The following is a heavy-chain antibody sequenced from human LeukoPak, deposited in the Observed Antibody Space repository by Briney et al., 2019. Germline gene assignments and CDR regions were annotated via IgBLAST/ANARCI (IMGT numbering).Heavy chain of an antibody. CDR2: INHSGRT. D-gene: IGHD3-9*01. J-gene: IGHJ4*02. CDR1: GGSFSGYY. CDR3: ATFSLTGYYLFDY. V-gene: IGHV4-34*01. Sequence: SETLSLTCAVYGGSFSGYYWSWIRQPPGKGLEWIGEINHSGRTIYNPSLKRRVTISGDTSKNQFSLKLRSVTAADTAVYYCATFSLTGYYLFDYWGQGTLVTVSS.